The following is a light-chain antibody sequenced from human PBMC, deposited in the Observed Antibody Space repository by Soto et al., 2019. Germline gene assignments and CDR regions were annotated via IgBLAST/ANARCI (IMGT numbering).Light chain of an antibody. CDR3: QQYGSSPFT. Sequence: VVLGQTPTTLSVSPGEGATLSCRASQGIGDTLAWYQHKPGQAPRLLIYGASSRATGIPDRFSGSGSGTDFTLTISRLEPEDCVVYDCQQYGSSPFTFGQGTRLEIK. V-gene: IGKV3-20*01. CDR2: GAS. J-gene: IGKJ5*01. CDR1: QGIGDT.